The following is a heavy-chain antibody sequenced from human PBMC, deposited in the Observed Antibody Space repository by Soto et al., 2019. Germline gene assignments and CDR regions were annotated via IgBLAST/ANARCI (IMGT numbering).Heavy chain of an antibody. J-gene: IGHJ4*02. D-gene: IGHD6-25*01. CDR1: GYGFTIYG. CDR2: ISPYSGNT. V-gene: IGHV1-18*01. CDR3: AREMWTRSGPQKFFDY. Sequence: GASVKVSCKASGYGFTIYGISWVRQAPGQGLEWMGWISPYSGNTRYPENLQGRVTMTTDTSTSTAYMELRSLRSDDTAVYYCAREMWTRSGPQKFFDYWGQGALVTVSS.